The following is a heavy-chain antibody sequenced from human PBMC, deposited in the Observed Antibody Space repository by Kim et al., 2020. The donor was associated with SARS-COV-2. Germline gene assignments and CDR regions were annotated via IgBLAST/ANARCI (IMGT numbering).Heavy chain of an antibody. Sequence: GGSLRLSCATSGFTFSSYAMAWVRQAPGKGLEWVSGLSAGGTMTHYAASVKGRFTISRDDSENTLSLQMSGLRTEDTALYYCAKWTDYGSGVSLAYWGQGTLVTVSS. V-gene: IGHV3-23*01. J-gene: IGHJ4*02. CDR3: AKWTDYGSGVSLAY. D-gene: IGHD3-10*01. CDR2: LSAGGTMT. CDR1: GFTFSSYA.